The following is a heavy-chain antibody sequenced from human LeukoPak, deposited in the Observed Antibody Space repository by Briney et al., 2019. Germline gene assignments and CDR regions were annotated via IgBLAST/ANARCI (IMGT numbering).Heavy chain of an antibody. V-gene: IGHV4-59*01. CDR3: ARMERRRWPFDY. Sequence: PSETLSLTCTVSGGSISSYYWSWIRQPPGKGLEWIGYIYYSGSTNYNPSLKSRVTISVDTSKNQFSLKLSSVTAADTAVYYCARMERRRWPFDYWGQGTLVTVSS. CDR2: IYYSGST. J-gene: IGHJ4*02. D-gene: IGHD1-1*01. CDR1: GGSISSYY.